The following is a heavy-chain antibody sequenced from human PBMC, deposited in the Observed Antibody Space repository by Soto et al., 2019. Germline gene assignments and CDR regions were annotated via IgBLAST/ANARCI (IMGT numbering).Heavy chain of an antibody. D-gene: IGHD2-15*01. Sequence: SETLSLTCTVSGGSIISGGYYWNWIRQHPGKGLEWIGYIYHSGSTYYNPSLKSRVTISVDTSKNQFSLDLTSVTAADTAVYYCAKALGDCGGRSCLRWFAPWGQGTLVTVSS. J-gene: IGHJ5*02. CDR3: AKALGDCGGRSCLRWFAP. CDR1: GGSIISGGYY. V-gene: IGHV4-31*03. CDR2: IYHSGST.